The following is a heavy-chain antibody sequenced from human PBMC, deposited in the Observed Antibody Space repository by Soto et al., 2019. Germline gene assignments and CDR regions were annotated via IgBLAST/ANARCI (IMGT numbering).Heavy chain of an antibody. CDR3: ARVVVVVPAAISYYYYYMDV. V-gene: IGHV4-34*01. Sequence: SETLSLTCAVYGGSFSGYYWSWIRQPPGKGLEWIGEINHSGSTNYNPSLKSRVTISVDTSKNQFSLKLSSVTAADTAVYYCARVVVVVPAAISYYYYYMDVWGKGTTVTVSS. D-gene: IGHD2-2*02. CDR2: INHSGST. CDR1: GGSFSGYY. J-gene: IGHJ6*03.